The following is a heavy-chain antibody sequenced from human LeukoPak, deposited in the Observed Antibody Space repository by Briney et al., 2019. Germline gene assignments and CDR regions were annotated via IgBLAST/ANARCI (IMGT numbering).Heavy chain of an antibody. CDR3: ARGGKGSGSYYNPPLFNWFDP. CDR1: GGSFSGYY. D-gene: IGHD3-10*01. CDR2: INHSGST. V-gene: IGHV4-34*01. J-gene: IGHJ5*02. Sequence: SETLSRTCAVYGGSFSGYYWSWIRQPPGKGLEWIGEINHSGSTNYNPSLKSRVTISVDTSKNQFSLKLSSVTAADTAVYYGARGGKGSGSYYNPPLFNWFDPWGQGTLVTVSS.